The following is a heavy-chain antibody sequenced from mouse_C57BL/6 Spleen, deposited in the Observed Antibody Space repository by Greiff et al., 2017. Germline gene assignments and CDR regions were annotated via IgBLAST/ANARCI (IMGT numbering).Heavy chain of an antibody. CDR2: YHPDSGST. CDR3: ARGGTKDY. CDR1: GYTFTSYW. Sequence: QVQLQQPGAELVKPGASVKLSWKASGYTFTSYWMHWVKQRPGQGLEWVGIYHPDSGSTNYNEKLQSKATQTVDQSSSTAYMQLSSLTSEDSAGYYGARGGTKDYWGQGTTLTVSS. D-gene: IGHD3-3*01. V-gene: IGHV1-64*01. J-gene: IGHJ2*01.